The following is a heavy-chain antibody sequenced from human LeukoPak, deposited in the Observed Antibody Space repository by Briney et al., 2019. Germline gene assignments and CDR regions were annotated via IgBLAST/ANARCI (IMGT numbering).Heavy chain of an antibody. CDR1: GFTFSNYW. Sequence: GGSLRLSCTASGFTFSNYWMSWIRQAPGKGLEWVANMKQDGSEKNYVDSVKGRFTISRDNAKSSLYLRLNSLRVEDTAVYYCAELGITMIGGVWGKGTTVTISS. D-gene: IGHD3-10*02. CDR3: AELGITMIGGV. J-gene: IGHJ6*04. CDR2: MKQDGSEK. V-gene: IGHV3-7*01.